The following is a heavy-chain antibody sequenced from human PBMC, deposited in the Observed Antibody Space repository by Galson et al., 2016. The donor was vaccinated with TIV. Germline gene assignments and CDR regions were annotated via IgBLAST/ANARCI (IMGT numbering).Heavy chain of an antibody. D-gene: IGHD4-23*01. J-gene: IGHJ3*02. CDR3: AKRRNYGGDALES. V-gene: IGHV3-23*01. Sequence: SLRLSCAASGFTFNNYAMHWVRQAPGKGLEWVSGISGSGGITYIAESVKGRFAISRVNSRDTLYLQLNSLRAEDTAVYYCAKRRNYGGDALESWGQGTMVTVSS. CDR2: ISGSGGIT. CDR1: GFTFNNYA.